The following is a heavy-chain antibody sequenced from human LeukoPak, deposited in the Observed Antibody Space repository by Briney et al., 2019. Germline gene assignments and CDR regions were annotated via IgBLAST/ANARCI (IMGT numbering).Heavy chain of an antibody. D-gene: IGHD6-19*01. V-gene: IGHV3-23*01. CDR2: LSGSGITT. Sequence: GGSLRLSCAASGFTFSNSAMSWVRQAPGKGLEWVSTLSGSGITTYYADSVKGRFTISRGNSKNTLYLQMNSLRAEDTAVYYCAKGIYSSGWSYFDYWGHGALVTVSS. CDR3: AKGIYSSGWSYFDY. J-gene: IGHJ4*01. CDR1: GFTFSNSA.